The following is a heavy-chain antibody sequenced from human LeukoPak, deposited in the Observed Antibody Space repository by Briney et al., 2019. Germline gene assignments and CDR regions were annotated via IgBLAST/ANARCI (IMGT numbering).Heavy chain of an antibody. CDR2: IGGSRGST. V-gene: IGHV3-23*01. Sequence: PGGSLRLSCAASGLTFSSYAMTWVRQAPGKGLGWVSAIGGSRGSTYYADSVKGRFTISRDNSKNTLYLQMNSLRAEDTAVYYCACLTVVPAAMMDNWFDPWGQGTLVTVSS. CDR1: GLTFSSYA. CDR3: ACLTVVPAAMMDNWFDP. J-gene: IGHJ5*02. D-gene: IGHD2-2*01.